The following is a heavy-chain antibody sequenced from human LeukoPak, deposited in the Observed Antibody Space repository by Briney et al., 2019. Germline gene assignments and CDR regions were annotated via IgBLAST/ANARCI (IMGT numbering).Heavy chain of an antibody. CDR2: IIPILGIA. CDR1: GGTFSSYA. CDR3: ARGHQLTDAFDI. Sequence: GASVKVSCKASGGTFSSYAISWVRQAPGQGLEWMGRIIPILGIANYAQKFQGRVTMTRDTSINTAYMELSRLRSDDTAVYYCARGHQLTDAFDIWGQGTMVTVSS. V-gene: IGHV1-69*04. D-gene: IGHD2-2*01. J-gene: IGHJ3*02.